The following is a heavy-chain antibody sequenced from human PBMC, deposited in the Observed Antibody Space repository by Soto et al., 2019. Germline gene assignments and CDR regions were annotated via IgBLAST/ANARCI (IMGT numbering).Heavy chain of an antibody. Sequence: EVQLVESGGGLVQPGGSLRLSCAASGFTFSSYWMSWVRQAPGKGLEWVANIKQDGSEKYYVDSVKGRFTISRDNAKNSLYLQMNSLRAEDTAVYYCATRPLHCSGGSCYSVIVSDAFDIWGQGTMVTVSS. CDR3: ATRPLHCSGGSCYSVIVSDAFDI. CDR1: GFTFSSYW. V-gene: IGHV3-7*01. D-gene: IGHD2-15*01. CDR2: IKQDGSEK. J-gene: IGHJ3*02.